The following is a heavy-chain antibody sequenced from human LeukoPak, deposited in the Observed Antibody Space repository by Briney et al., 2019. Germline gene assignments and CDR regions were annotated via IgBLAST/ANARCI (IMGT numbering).Heavy chain of an antibody. J-gene: IGHJ4*02. V-gene: IGHV4-30-2*01. CDR3: ARAGYGTIDY. Sequence: SETLSLTCTVSGGSISSYSWSWIRQPPGKGLEWIGYIYHSGSTYYNPSLKSRVTISVDRSKNQFSLKLSSVTAADTAVYYCARAGYGTIDYWGQGTLVTVSS. D-gene: IGHD5-18*01. CDR2: IYHSGST. CDR1: GGSISSYS.